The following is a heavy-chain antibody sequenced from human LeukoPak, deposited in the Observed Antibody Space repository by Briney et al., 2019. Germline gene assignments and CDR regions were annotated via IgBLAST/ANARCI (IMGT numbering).Heavy chain of an antibody. V-gene: IGHV4-59*01. CDR1: GRSISTYY. D-gene: IGHD6-13*01. J-gene: IGHJ4*02. Sequence: PSDTLSLTCTVSGRSISTYYWSCLRHPPGKGLEGIGYIYYSGSTNYNPSLKSRVTISVDTSKNQFSLKLSSVTAADTAVYYCARDLLTHDGYSSNSFDFWGQGTLVTVSS. CDR3: ARDLLTHDGYSSNSFDF. CDR2: IYYSGST.